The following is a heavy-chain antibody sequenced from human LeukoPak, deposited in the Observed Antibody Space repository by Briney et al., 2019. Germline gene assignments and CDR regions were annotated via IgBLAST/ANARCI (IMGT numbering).Heavy chain of an antibody. D-gene: IGHD3-10*01. CDR3: ARGGTEVVRGVMYPFQH. Sequence: SETLSLTCTVSGGSISSSSYYWGWIRQPPGKGLEWIGSIYYSGSTYYNPSLKSRVTISVDTSKNQFSLKLSSVTAADTAVYYCARGGTEVVRGVMYPFQHWGQGTLVTVSS. V-gene: IGHV4-39*07. CDR1: GGSISSSSYY. CDR2: IYYSGST. J-gene: IGHJ1*01.